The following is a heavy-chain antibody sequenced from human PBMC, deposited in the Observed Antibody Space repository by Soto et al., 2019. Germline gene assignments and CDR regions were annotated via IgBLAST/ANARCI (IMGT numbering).Heavy chain of an antibody. CDR2: IYHSGST. CDR3: ARAKLLPTVTPGIFDY. CDR1: GYSISSGYY. D-gene: IGHD4-4*01. V-gene: IGHV4-38-2*01. J-gene: IGHJ4*02. Sequence: SETLSLTCAVSGYSISSGYYWGWIRQPPGKGLEWIGSIYHSGSTYYNPSLKRLVTISVDTSKNQFSLKLSSVTAADTAVYSCARAKLLPTVTPGIFDYWGQGTLVTVSS.